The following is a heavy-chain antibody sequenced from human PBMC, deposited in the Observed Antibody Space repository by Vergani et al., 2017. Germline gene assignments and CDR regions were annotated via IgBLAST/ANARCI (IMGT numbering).Heavy chain of an antibody. CDR1: GGSISSYY. D-gene: IGHD1-1*01. V-gene: IGHV4-59*01. Sequence: QVQLQESGPGLVKPSETLSLTCTVSGGSISSYYWSWIRQPPGKGLEWIGYIYYSGSTNYNPSLKSRVPISVDTSKNQFSLKLSSVTAADTAVYYCAREGDFGTTNGWFDPWGQGTLVTVSS. CDR2: IYYSGST. J-gene: IGHJ5*02. CDR3: AREGDFGTTNGWFDP.